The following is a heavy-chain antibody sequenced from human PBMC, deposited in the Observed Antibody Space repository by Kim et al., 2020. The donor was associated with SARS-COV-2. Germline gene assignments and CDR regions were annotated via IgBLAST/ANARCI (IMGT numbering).Heavy chain of an antibody. D-gene: IGHD1-26*01. Sequence: SVKVSCKTSGDTFTNYAFSWVRQATGQGLQWMGGMNPKIGTPKYAQRFQGRVTITADASTNTAYMELTSLRSEDTAVYYCARDGKDSAFNRGDSYFGY. CDR2: MNPKIGTP. CDR1: GDTFTNYA. J-gene: IGHJ4*01. V-gene: IGHV1-69*13. CDR3: ARDGKDSAFNRGDSYFGY.